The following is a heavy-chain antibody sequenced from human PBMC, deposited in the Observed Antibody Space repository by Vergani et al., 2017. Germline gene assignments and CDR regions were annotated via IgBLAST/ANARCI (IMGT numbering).Heavy chain of an antibody. Sequence: QVQLVESGGGVVQPGRSLRLSCAASGFTFSSYGMHWVRQAPGKGLQWVAVISFDGSNKYYADSVKGRFTISRDNSKNTLYLQMNSLRAEDTAVFYCATLKSYYYDTWGQGLLVTVSS. V-gene: IGHV3-33*01. CDR1: GFTFSSYG. CDR2: ISFDGSNK. J-gene: IGHJ5*02. CDR3: ATLKSYYYDT. D-gene: IGHD3-22*01.